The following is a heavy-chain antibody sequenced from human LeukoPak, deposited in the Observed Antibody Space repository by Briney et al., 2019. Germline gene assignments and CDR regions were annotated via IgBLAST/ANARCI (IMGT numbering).Heavy chain of an antibody. V-gene: IGHV3-23*01. J-gene: IGHJ4*02. CDR1: GFTFSTYA. CDR2: ICGTDGST. D-gene: IGHD2-2*01. Sequence: PGGSLRLSCTGPGFTFSTYAMSWVRQAPGKGLEWVSSICGTDGSTHYIDSVRGRFTISRDNSKNTAYLQMNSLRAEDTAVYYCAKQKTASCYASVDYWGQGTLVTVSS. CDR3: AKQKTASCYASVDY.